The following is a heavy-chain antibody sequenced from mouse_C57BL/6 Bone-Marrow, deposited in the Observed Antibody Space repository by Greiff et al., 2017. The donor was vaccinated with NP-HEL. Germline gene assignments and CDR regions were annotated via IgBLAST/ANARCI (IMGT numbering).Heavy chain of an antibody. CDR2: IYPRSGNT. Sequence: VHLVESGAELARPGASVKLSCKASGYTFTSYGISWVKQRTGQGLEWIGEIYPRSGNTYYNEKFKGKATLTADKSSSTAYMELRSLTSEDSAVYFCARRGITPGWGQGTLVTVSA. J-gene: IGHJ3*02. CDR1: GYTFTSYG. CDR3: ARRGITPG. V-gene: IGHV1-81*01. D-gene: IGHD1-1*01.